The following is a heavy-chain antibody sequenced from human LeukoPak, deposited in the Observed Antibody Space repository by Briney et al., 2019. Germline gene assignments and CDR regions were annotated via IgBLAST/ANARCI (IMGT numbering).Heavy chain of an antibody. Sequence: PSETLSLTCTVSGGSISSYYWSWIRQPPGKGLEWIGYIHSSGNTNYNRSLKSRVTISVDTSKNQFSLKLSSVTAADTAVYYCARMGGYSGYATHWGQGTLVTVSS. CDR3: ARMGGYSGYATH. CDR1: GGSISSYY. V-gene: IGHV4-59*08. CDR2: IHSSGNT. J-gene: IGHJ4*02. D-gene: IGHD5-12*01.